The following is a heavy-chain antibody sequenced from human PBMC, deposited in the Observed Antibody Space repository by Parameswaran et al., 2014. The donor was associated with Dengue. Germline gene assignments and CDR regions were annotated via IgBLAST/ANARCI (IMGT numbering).Heavy chain of an antibody. CDR2: ISSSSSYI. V-gene: IGHV3-21*01. Sequence: WIRQPPGKGLEWVSSISSSSSYIYYADSVKGRFTISRDNAKNSLYLQMNSLRAEDTAVYYCARDTDLAAAGSPDYYYGMDVWGQGTTVTVSS. J-gene: IGHJ6*02. CDR3: ARDTDLAAAGSPDYYYGMDV. D-gene: IGHD6-13*01.